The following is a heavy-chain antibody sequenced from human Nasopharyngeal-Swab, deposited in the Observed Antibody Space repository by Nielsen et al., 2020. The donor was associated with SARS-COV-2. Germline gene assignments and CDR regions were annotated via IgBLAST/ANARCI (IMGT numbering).Heavy chain of an antibody. CDR2: ISPYYGYT. V-gene: IGHV1-18*01. Sequence: ASVKVSCNTSGYTFSNYGLSWVRQAAGQGLEWMGWISPYYGYTKYAEKVQGRVTLTTDTSTSTAYMELRSLRSDDTAIYYCARATPAFDIWGQGTMVTVSS. CDR3: ARATPAFDI. CDR1: GYTFSNYG. J-gene: IGHJ3*02.